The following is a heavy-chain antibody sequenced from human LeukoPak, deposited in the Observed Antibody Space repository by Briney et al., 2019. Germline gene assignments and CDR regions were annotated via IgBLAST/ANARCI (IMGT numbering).Heavy chain of an antibody. CDR1: GFTFNSYS. J-gene: IGHJ4*02. V-gene: IGHV3-48*02. CDR2: ISSSSSNI. Sequence: GGSLILSCADSGFTFNSYSMNWVRQAPGKGLEWVSCISSSSSNIFYADSVKGRFTISRDNAKNSLYLQMNSLRDEDTAVYYCARSRNYFDYWGQGTLVTVSS. CDR3: ARSRNYFDY. D-gene: IGHD1-1*01.